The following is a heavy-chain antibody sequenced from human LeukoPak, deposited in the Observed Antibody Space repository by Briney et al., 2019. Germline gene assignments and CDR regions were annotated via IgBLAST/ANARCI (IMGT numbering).Heavy chain of an antibody. CDR2: INHSGRT. D-gene: IGHD3-10*01. CDR1: GGSISSYY. J-gene: IGHJ5*02. Sequence: SETLSLTCTVSGGSISSYYWGWIRQPPGKGLEWIGIINHSGRTYYKPSLKSRVTISVDTANNQFSLKLNSVTAADTAVYFCARHNIRGVSHWSDPWGQGTQVTVSS. V-gene: IGHV4-39*01. CDR3: ARHNIRGVSHWSDP.